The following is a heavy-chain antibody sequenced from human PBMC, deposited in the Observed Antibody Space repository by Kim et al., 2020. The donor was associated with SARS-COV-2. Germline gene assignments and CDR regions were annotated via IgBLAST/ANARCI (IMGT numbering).Heavy chain of an antibody. Sequence: SVKVSCKASGGTFSSYAISWVRQAPGQGLEWMGGIIPIFGTANYAQKFQGRVTITADESTSTAYMELSSLRSEDTAVYYCARCGYSSSWYYYYGVDVWGKEPRDTVAS. CDR1: GGTFSSYA. CDR3: ARCGYSSSWYYYYGVDV. V-gene: IGHV1-69*13. CDR2: IIPIFGTA. J-gene: IGHJ6*04. D-gene: IGHD6-13*01.